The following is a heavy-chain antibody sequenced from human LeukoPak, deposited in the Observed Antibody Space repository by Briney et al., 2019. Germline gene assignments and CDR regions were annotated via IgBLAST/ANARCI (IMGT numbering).Heavy chain of an antibody. CDR2: INPSGGST. D-gene: IGHD3-22*01. V-gene: IGHV1-46*01. Sequence: GASVKVSCKASGYTFTSYYMHWVRQAPGQGLEWMGIINPSGGSTSYAQKFQGRVTMTRDTSTSTAYMELSGLRSEDTAVYYCAREPRDYYDSSGYFDYWGQGTLVTVSS. CDR1: GYTFTSYY. J-gene: IGHJ4*02. CDR3: AREPRDYYDSSGYFDY.